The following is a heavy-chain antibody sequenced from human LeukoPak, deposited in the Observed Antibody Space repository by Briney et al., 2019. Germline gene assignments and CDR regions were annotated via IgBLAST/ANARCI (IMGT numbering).Heavy chain of an antibody. CDR3: ARGAKPLVVTASTY. V-gene: IGHV1-69*13. CDR2: IIPIFGTA. Sequence: GASVKVSCKASGGTFSSYAISWVRQAPGQGLEWMGGIIPIFGTANYAQKFQGRVTITADESTSTAYMALSSLRSEDTAVYYCARGAKPLVVTASTYWGQGTLVTVSS. D-gene: IGHD2-21*02. J-gene: IGHJ4*02. CDR1: GGTFSSYA.